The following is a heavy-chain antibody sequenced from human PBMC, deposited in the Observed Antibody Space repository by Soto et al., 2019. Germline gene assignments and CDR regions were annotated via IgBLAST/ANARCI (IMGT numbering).Heavy chain of an antibody. CDR3: ARGPYCSSTGCRRWVWFDP. CDR1: GYTFSTYE. CDR2: MNPNSGTT. J-gene: IGHJ5*02. Sequence: QVLLVQSGAEVKKPGASVKVSCKASGYTFSTYEINWVRQATGRGLEWMGWMNPNSGTTGYAQKFQDRVTMTRNNSINTAYLELSSLTSDDTAVYYCARGPYCSSTGCRRWVWFDPWGQGTLVTVSS. D-gene: IGHD2-2*01. V-gene: IGHV1-8*01.